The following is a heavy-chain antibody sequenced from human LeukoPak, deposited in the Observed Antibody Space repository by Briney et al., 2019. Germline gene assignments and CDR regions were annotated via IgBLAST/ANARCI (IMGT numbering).Heavy chain of an antibody. CDR2: ISSRSTYT. V-gene: IGHV3-11*05. CDR1: GFTFSDHY. D-gene: IGHD2-21*02. J-gene: IGHJ4*02. CDR3: ARDLPDCGGDRYLRYFDY. Sequence: GGSLRLSCAASGFTFSDHYMSWIRQAPGKGLEWVSYISSRSTYTLYVDSVRGRFTISRDNAKNLLYLQMDSLRAEDTAVYYCARDLPDCGGDRYLRYFDYWGQGALVTVSS.